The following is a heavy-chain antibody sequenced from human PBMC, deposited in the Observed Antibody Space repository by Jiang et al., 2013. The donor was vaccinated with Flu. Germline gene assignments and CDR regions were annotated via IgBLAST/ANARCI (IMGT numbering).Heavy chain of an antibody. J-gene: IGHJ6*04. CDR3: ARLDVRYYYDSSGYYYYYGMDV. Sequence: WVRQMPGKGLEWMGRIDPSDSYTNYSPSFQGHVTISADKSISTAYLQWSSLKASDTAMYYCARLDVRYYYDSSGYYYYYGMDVWGKGTTVTVSS. V-gene: IGHV5-10-1*01. CDR2: IDPSDSYT. D-gene: IGHD3-22*01.